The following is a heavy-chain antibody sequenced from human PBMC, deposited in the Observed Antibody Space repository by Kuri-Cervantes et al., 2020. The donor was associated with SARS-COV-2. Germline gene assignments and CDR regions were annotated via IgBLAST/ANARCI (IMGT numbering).Heavy chain of an antibody. CDR2: IDWDDDK. D-gene: IGHD3-22*01. V-gene: IGHV2-70*04. CDR3: ARNSDYYDSSGSQGHFDY. Sequence: SGPTLVKPTQTLTLTCTFSGFSLSTSGMRVSWIRQPPGKALEWLARIDWDDDKFYSTSLKTRLTISKDTSKNQVVLTMTNMDPVDTATYYCARNSDYYDSSGSQGHFDYWGQGTLVTVSS. CDR1: GFSLSTSGMR. J-gene: IGHJ4*02.